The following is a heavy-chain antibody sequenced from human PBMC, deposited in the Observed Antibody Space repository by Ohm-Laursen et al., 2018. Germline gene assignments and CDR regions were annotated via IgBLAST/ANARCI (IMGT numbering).Heavy chain of an antibody. J-gene: IGHJ4*02. Sequence: SLRLSCTASGFTFTNYGMHWVRQAPGKGLEWVSVISAGGSSTYYADSVKGRLTISRDNSKNMLYLQMNSLTAEDTAVYYCAKLTSGEDVYWGQGSLVTVSS. CDR3: AKLTSGEDVY. CDR1: GFTFTNYG. V-gene: IGHV3-NL1*01. D-gene: IGHD2-15*01. CDR2: ISAGGSST.